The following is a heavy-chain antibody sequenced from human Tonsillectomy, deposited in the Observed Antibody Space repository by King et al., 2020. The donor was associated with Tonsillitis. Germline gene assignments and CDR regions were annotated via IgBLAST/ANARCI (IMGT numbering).Heavy chain of an antibody. J-gene: IGHJ5*02. V-gene: IGHV3-48*03. CDR3: ARLEWELLPFFDP. CDR1: GFTFSSYE. CDR2: IISSGFTK. Sequence: VQLVESGGGLVQPGGSLRLSCAASGFTFSSYEMNWVRQAPGKGLEWVSYIISSGFTKYYADSVKGRFTISRDNAKNLLYLQMNSLRAEDTAVYYCARLEWELLPFFDPWGQGTLVTVSS. D-gene: IGHD1-26*01.